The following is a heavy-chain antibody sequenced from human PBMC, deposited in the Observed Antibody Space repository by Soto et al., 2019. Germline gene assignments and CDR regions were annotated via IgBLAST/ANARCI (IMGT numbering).Heavy chain of an antibody. D-gene: IGHD3-10*01. V-gene: IGHV4-59*08. J-gene: IGHJ4*02. CDR2: IYYSGST. CDR1: GGSISSYY. Sequence: XXTLCLACTVAGGSISSYYRSWILHPPGKGLEWIGYIYYSGSTNYNPSLKSRVTISVDTSKNQFSLKLSSVNAADTAVYYCARLFYYGSGTLDYWGQGTLVTVSS. CDR3: ARLFYYGSGTLDY.